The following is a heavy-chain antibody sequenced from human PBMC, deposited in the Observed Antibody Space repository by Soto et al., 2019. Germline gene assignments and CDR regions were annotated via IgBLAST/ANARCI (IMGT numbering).Heavy chain of an antibody. CDR3: ARGPPEDIVLMLYARRYYYSGLDV. Sequence: PSQTLSLTCAVYGGSFSGYCWSWIRQPPSKGLEWIGGINHSGSTNYNPSLTSRVTMSVGTCKNQFSLKLSSVTAADTAVYYCARGPPEDIVLMLYARRYYYSGLDVWGQGTTVTV. J-gene: IGHJ6*02. D-gene: IGHD2-8*01. CDR1: GGSFSGYC. CDR2: INHSGST. V-gene: IGHV4-34*01.